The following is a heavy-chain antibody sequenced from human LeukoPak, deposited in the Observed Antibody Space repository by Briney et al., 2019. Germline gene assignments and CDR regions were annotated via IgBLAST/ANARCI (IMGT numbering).Heavy chain of an antibody. CDR1: GGSFSGYY. V-gene: IGHV4-34*01. CDR3: ARGVLRYFDWLLSGNAFDI. D-gene: IGHD3-9*01. J-gene: IGHJ3*02. CDR2: INHSGST. Sequence: SETLSLTCAVYGGSFSGYYWSWIRQPPGKGLEWIGEINHSGSTNYNPSLKSRVTISVDTSKNQFSLKLSSVTAADTAVYYCARGVLRYFDWLLSGNAFDIWGQGIMVTVSS.